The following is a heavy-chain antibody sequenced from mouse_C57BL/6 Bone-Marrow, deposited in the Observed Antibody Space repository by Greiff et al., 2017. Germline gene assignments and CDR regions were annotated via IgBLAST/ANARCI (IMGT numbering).Heavy chain of an antibody. CDR3: ARPRYDGFAY. D-gene: IGHD2-12*01. Sequence: EVKLVESGGDLVKPGGSLKLSCAASGFTFSSYGMSWVRQTPDKRLEWVATISSGGSYTYYPDSVKGRFTISRANAKNTLYLQMSSLKSEDTAMYYCARPRYDGFAYWGQGTLVTVSA. V-gene: IGHV5-6*01. J-gene: IGHJ3*01. CDR1: GFTFSSYG. CDR2: ISSGGSYT.